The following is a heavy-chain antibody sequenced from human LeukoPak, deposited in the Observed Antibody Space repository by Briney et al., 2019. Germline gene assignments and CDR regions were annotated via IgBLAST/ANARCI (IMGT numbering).Heavy chain of an antibody. D-gene: IGHD3-10*01. CDR3: AWIDDFASGSLDP. CDR1: GYTFIGYY. Sequence: ASVTVSCSSSGYTFIGYYLHWVRQAPGQGLELMGWINLNSGGTNYAQKFQGRVTMTRDTAISTTYMELSRLRSDISAVYDCAWIDDFASGSLDPWGQGTLGTVPS. V-gene: IGHV1-2*02. J-gene: IGHJ5*02. CDR2: INLNSGGT.